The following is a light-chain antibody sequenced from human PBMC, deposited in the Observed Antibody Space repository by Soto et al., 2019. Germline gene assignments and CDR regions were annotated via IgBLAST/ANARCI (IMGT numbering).Light chain of an antibody. V-gene: IGKV1-5*01. Sequence: DIQMTQSPSTLSASVGDRVTITCRASQSISTWLAWYQQKPGKAPKLLIYDASSLQSGVRSRFSGHGSGTDFTLTISSLQPDDFATYYCQQYNSYTTFGQGTKLEIK. CDR1: QSISTW. J-gene: IGKJ2*01. CDR3: QQYNSYTT. CDR2: DAS.